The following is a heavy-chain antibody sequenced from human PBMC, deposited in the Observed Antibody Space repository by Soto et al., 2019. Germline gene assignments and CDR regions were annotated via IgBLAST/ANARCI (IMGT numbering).Heavy chain of an antibody. CDR1: GFTFSSYW. CDR2: IKQDGSEK. V-gene: IGHV3-7*03. D-gene: IGHD1-26*01. CDR3: AKNQGVELVPLATVDWFDP. J-gene: IGHJ5*02. Sequence: GGSLRLSCAASGFTFSSYWMSWVRQAPGKGLEWVANIKQDGSEKYYVDSVKGRFTISRDNFKSTVYLELNNLSAEDTAVYHCAKNQGVELVPLATVDWFDPWGQGSVVTVSS.